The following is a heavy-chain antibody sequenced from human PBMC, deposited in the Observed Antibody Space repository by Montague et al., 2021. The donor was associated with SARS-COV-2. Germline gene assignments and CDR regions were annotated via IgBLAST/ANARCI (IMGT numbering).Heavy chain of an antibody. Sequence: SLRLSCAASGFTFSSYGMHWVRQAPGKGLEWVAVIWYDGSNKYYADSVKGRFTISRDNSMNTLYLQMNSLRAEDTAVYYCARDLFWGTDSGTQQRRDYWGQGTLVTVSS. J-gene: IGHJ4*02. CDR3: ARDLFWGTDSGTQQRRDY. D-gene: IGHD3-16*01. CDR1: GFTFSSYG. CDR2: IWYDGSNK. V-gene: IGHV3-33*01.